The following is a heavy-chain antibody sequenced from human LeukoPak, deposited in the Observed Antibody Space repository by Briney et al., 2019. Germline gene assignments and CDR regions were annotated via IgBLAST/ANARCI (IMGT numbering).Heavy chain of an antibody. V-gene: IGHV1-8*01. J-gene: IGHJ4*02. CDR3: ARDSASSWFNYFDY. D-gene: IGHD6-13*01. CDR2: MNPNSGNA. Sequence: ASVKVSCKASGYTFTSYDINWVRQATGQGLEWMGWMNPNSGNAGYAQKFQGRVTITTDESTSTAYMELSSLRSEDTAVYYCARDSASSWFNYFDYWGQGTLVTVSS. CDR1: GYTFTSYD.